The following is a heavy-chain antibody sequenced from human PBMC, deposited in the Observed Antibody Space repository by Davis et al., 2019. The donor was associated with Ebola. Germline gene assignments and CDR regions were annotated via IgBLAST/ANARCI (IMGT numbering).Heavy chain of an antibody. CDR1: GYGFADYW. CDR2: IYPGDSDT. CDR3: AKVKTAAYYFDY. Sequence: KVSCKGSGYGFADYWIAWVRHTPRKGLEWMGTIYPGDSDTRYNPSFQGQVTISADKSISTAYLQWSSLKASDTAMYYCAKVKTAAYYFDYWGQGTLVTVSS. D-gene: IGHD4-11*01. V-gene: IGHV5-51*01. J-gene: IGHJ4*02.